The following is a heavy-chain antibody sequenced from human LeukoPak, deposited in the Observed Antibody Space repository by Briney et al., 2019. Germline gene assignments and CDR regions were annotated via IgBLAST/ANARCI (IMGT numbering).Heavy chain of an antibody. V-gene: IGHV4-39*07. CDR1: GGSISSSSYY. D-gene: IGHD3-16*01. Sequence: SETLSLTCTVSGGSISSSSYYWGWIRQPPGKGLEWIGSIYYSGSTYYNPSLKSRVTISVDTSKNQFSLKLSSVTAADTAVYYCARVWGLGEPKRYNWFDPWGQETLVTVSS. CDR3: ARVWGLGEPKRYNWFDP. CDR2: IYYSGST. J-gene: IGHJ5*02.